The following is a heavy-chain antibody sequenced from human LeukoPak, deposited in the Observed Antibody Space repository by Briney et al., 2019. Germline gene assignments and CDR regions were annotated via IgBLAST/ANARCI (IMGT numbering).Heavy chain of an antibody. D-gene: IGHD5-12*01. J-gene: IGHJ3*02. V-gene: IGHV3-23*01. CDR1: GFTFNNYG. CDR2: ISGGGGST. Sequence: GGSLRLSCAVSGFTFNNYGMSWVRQAPGKGLEWVSAISGGGGSTYFADSVKGRFTISRDDSKNTLYLQMNSLRAEDTAVYYCAKHSGYDVSAFDIWGQGTMVTVSS. CDR3: AKHSGYDVSAFDI.